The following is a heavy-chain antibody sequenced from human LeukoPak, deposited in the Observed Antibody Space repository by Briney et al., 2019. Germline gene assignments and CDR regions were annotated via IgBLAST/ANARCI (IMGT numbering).Heavy chain of an antibody. CDR1: GGSISNYY. D-gene: IGHD6-13*01. V-gene: IGHV4-59*01. Sequence: SETLSLTCTVSGGSISNYYWTWIRQPPGKGLEWIGYIYYSGSTNYNPSLKSRVSISVDTSKNQFSLKLSSVTAADTAVYYCARGVYIAAAQYGYWGQGTLVTVSS. CDR2: IYYSGST. J-gene: IGHJ4*02. CDR3: ARGVYIAAAQYGY.